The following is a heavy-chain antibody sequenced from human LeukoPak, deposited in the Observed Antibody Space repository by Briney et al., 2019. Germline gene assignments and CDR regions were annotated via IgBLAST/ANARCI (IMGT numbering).Heavy chain of an antibody. Sequence: ASVKVSCKVSGYTLTELSMHWVRQAPGKGLEWMGGFDPEDGETIYAQKFQGRVTMTEDTSTDTAYMELSSLRSEDTAVYYCATTYCSSTSCEPYYFDYWGQGTLSPSPQ. D-gene: IGHD2-2*01. V-gene: IGHV1-24*01. CDR2: FDPEDGET. CDR1: GYTLTELS. CDR3: ATTYCSSTSCEPYYFDY. J-gene: IGHJ4*02.